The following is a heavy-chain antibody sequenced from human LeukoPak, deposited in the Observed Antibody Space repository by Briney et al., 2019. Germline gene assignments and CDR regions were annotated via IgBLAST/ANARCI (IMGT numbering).Heavy chain of an antibody. CDR1: GFPFNNYA. Sequence: GGSLRLSCAASGFPFNNYAMSWVRQAPGKGLEWVSRISPATGTTYYAGSVKGRFSISRDNSQNTLYLQMNSLRAEDTAVYYCVKRAEDSSGYYLCYFDYWGQGTLVTVSS. J-gene: IGHJ4*02. CDR3: VKRAEDSSGYYLCYFDY. CDR2: ISPATGTT. V-gene: IGHV3-23*01. D-gene: IGHD3-22*01.